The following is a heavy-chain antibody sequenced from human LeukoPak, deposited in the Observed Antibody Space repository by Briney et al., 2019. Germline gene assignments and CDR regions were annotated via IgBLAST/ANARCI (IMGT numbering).Heavy chain of an antibody. J-gene: IGHJ4*02. D-gene: IGHD3-16*01. CDR1: GFNFSKYG. CDR3: AKDSGNRGYYDYVWGSRPFDF. Sequence: GGTLRLSCGASGFNFSKYGLSWVRQAPRKGLEWVSAITGSGGSTFYADSVKGRFTISRDNSKNTLYLQMHSLRGGDTAVYYSAKDSGNRGYYDYVWGSRPFDFWGQGTLVSVSS. V-gene: IGHV3-23*01. CDR2: ITGSGGST.